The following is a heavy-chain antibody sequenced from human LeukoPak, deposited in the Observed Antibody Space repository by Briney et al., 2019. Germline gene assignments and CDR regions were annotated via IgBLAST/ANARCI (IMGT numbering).Heavy chain of an antibody. D-gene: IGHD5-18*01. V-gene: IGHV4-34*01. CDR1: GGSFSGYY. CDR3: ARGRGYSYGHYFDY. CDR2: INHSGGT. J-gene: IGHJ4*02. Sequence: SETLSLTCAVYGGSFSGYYWSWIRQPPGKGLEWIGGINHSGGTNYNPSLKSRVTISVDTSKNQFSLKLSSVTAADTAVYYCARGRGYSYGHYFDYWGQGTLVTVSS.